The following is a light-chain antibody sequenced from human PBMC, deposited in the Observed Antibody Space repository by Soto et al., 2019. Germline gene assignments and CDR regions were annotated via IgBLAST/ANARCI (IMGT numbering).Light chain of an antibody. V-gene: IGLV1-40*01. CDR2: GNS. J-gene: IGLJ1*01. Sequence: QSVLTQPPSVSAAPGQRVTISCTGSSSNIGAGYDVHWYQQLPGTAPKLLIYGNSNRPSGVPDRFSGSKSGTSASLAITGLQAEDEADYYCQSYDSIHYVFGTGTKLTVL. CDR3: QSYDSIHYV. CDR1: SSNIGAGYD.